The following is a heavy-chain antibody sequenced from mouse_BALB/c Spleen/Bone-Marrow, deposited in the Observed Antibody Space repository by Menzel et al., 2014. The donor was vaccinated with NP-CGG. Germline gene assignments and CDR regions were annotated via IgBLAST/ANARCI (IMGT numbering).Heavy chain of an antibody. V-gene: IGHV4-1*02. CDR1: GFDFXGFW. D-gene: IGHD2-3*01. Sequence: DVKLVESGGGLVQPGRSLKLSCAASGFDFXGFWMGWVRQAPGKGLEWIGEINPDSNTINYTPSLKDRFIISRDNAKNTLYLQMSKVRSEDTALYYCARLGYYGGFAYWGQGTLVTVSA. CDR3: ARLGYYGGFAY. J-gene: IGHJ3*01. CDR2: INPDSNTI.